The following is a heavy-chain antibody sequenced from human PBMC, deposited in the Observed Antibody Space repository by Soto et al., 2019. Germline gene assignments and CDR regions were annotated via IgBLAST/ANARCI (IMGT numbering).Heavy chain of an antibody. CDR2: ISAYNGNT. J-gene: IGHJ5*02. V-gene: IGHV1-18*01. CDR1: GYTFTSYG. Sequence: ASVKVSCKASGYTFTSYGISWVRQAPGQGLEWMGWISAYNGNTNYAQKLQGRVTMTTDTSTSTAYMELRSLRSDDTAVYYCARQPGQWLVRPSRENWFDPWGQGTLVTVSS. CDR3: ARQPGQWLVRPSRENWFDP. D-gene: IGHD6-19*01.